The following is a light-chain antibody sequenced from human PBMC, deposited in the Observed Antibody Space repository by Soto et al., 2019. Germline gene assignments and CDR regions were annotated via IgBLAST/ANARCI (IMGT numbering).Light chain of an antibody. CDR2: GAS. Sequence: IVMTQSQATLSVSPGARATLSCRASESISNNLAWYQQKPGQAPRLLMFGASTRATGIPARFSGSGSGTEFTLTISSLQSEDFAVYYCQQYDNWPWTFSQRTKVDIK. V-gene: IGKV3-15*01. CDR3: QQYDNWPWT. CDR1: ESISNN. J-gene: IGKJ1*01.